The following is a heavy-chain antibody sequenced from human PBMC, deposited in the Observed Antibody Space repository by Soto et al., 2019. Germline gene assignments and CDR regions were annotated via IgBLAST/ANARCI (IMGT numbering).Heavy chain of an antibody. V-gene: IGHV3-7*01. J-gene: IGHJ6*04. Sequence: GGSLRLSCAASGFTFSSYWMSWVRQAPGKGLEWVANIKQDGSETHYVDSVEGRFTISRHNAKNALYLQMDSLRAEDTAVYYCARQDCISSSCSMDVWGKGTTVTVSS. CDR1: GFTFSSYW. D-gene: IGHD2-2*01. CDR3: ARQDCISSSCSMDV. CDR2: IKQDGSET.